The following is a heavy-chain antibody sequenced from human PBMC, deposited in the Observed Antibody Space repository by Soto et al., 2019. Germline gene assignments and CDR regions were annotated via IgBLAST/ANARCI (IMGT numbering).Heavy chain of an antibody. D-gene: IGHD3-3*01. V-gene: IGHV3-49*03. J-gene: IGHJ4*02. CDR1: GFTFGDYA. Sequence: PGGSLRLSCTASGFTFGDYAMSWFRQAPGKXLEWVGFIRSKAYGGTTEYAASVKGRFTISRDDSKSIAYLQMNSLKTEDTAVYYCTRDINTIFGVSYYFDYWGQGTLVTVFS. CDR2: IRSKAYGGTT. CDR3: TRDINTIFGVSYYFDY.